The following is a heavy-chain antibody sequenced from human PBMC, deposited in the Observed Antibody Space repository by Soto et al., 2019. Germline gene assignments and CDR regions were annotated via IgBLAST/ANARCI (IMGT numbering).Heavy chain of an antibody. Sequence: QMKLVQSGPEVKKPGTSVKVSCKASGFTFTRSAVQWVRQARGQRLEWIGWIVVGSGNTNYAQKFQERVTITRDMSTSTAYMELSSLRSEDTAVYYGAAQDDSSGYYYVDYWGQGTLVTVSS. D-gene: IGHD3-22*01. CDR1: GFTFTRSA. V-gene: IGHV1-58*01. CDR3: AAQDDSSGYYYVDY. CDR2: IVVGSGNT. J-gene: IGHJ4*02.